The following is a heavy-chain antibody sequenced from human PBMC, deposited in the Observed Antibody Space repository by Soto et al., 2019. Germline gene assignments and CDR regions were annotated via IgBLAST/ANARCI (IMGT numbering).Heavy chain of an antibody. V-gene: IGHV1-8*01. CDR2: MNPNSGNT. CDR3: ARDGATPQDY. D-gene: IGHD2-15*01. Sequence: QVQLVQSGAEVRKPGASVKVSCKASGFAFTGYDINWVRQATGQGLEWMGWMNPNSGNTGSAQKFKGRVTMTRNTYISTAYMELSRLRSEDTAIYYCARDGATPQDYWGQGTLVTVSS. CDR1: GFAFTGYD. J-gene: IGHJ4*02.